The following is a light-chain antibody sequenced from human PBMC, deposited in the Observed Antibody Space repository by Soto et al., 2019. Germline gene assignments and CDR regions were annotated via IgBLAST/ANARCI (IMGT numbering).Light chain of an antibody. J-gene: IGKJ1*01. V-gene: IGKV3D-15*01. CDR2: GAS. CDR1: QSVSIN. Sequence: EIVMTQSPATLSVSPGERATLSCWASQSVSINLAWYQQRPGQAPRLLIYGASTRATGIPARFSGSGSGTEFTLTISSLQSEDFEVYYCQQYNHSQTFGLGTKVDIK. CDR3: QQYNHSQT.